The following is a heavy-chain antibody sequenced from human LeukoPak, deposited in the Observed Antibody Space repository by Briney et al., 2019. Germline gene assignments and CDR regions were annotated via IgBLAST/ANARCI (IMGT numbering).Heavy chain of an antibody. D-gene: IGHD1-1*01. V-gene: IGHV1-3*01. CDR3: ARRADWNPLFDY. CDR2: INAGNGNT. CDR1: GYTFTSYA. Sequence: ASVKVSCKASGYTFTSYAMHWVRQAPGQRLEWMGWINAGNGNTKYSQKFQGRVTITRDTSASTAYMELSSLRSEDTAVYYCARRADWNPLFDYWGQGTLVTVSS. J-gene: IGHJ4*02.